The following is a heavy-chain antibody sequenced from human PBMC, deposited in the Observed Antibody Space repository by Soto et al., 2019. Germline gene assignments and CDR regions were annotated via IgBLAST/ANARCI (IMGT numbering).Heavy chain of an antibody. V-gene: IGHV4-39*01. CDR1: GASINNFAYY. CDR2: VYYNENT. CDR3: ARRARYYGSPGWFDP. J-gene: IGHJ5*01. D-gene: IGHD3-10*01. Sequence: SETLSLTCSVSGASINNFAYYWGWIRQPPGKGLEWIGTVYYNENTYYNPSLKSRVAISVDTAKNQFSLNLRSVTAADTAIYFCARRARYYGSPGWFDPWGQGTLVTVSS.